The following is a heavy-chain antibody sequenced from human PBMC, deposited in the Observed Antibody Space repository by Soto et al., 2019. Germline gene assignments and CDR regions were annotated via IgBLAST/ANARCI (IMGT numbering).Heavy chain of an antibody. CDR1: GVSINAYYY. CDR3: ARDTASKDYDSHYDYPHSDS. CDR2: IYYTGGT. V-gene: IGHV4-30-4*01. J-gene: IGHJ5*01. D-gene: IGHD3-22*01. Sequence: LSLTCAVAGVSINAYYYWSWIRQPPGKGLEWIGHIYYTGGTFYSPSLKSRLALSVDTSKNQFSLRLSSVTAADTAVYYCARDTASKDYDSHYDYPHSDSWGKGARFTASS.